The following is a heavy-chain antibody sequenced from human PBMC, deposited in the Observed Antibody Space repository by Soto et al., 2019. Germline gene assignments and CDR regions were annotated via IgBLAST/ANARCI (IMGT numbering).Heavy chain of an antibody. V-gene: IGHV4-59*08. D-gene: IGHD2-2*03. CDR1: GGSISSSY. J-gene: IGHJ6*02. CDR3: ARLNGYCVSTSCHGYYGMEV. Sequence: ETLSLTCPVSGGSISSSYWSWIRQPPGKGLGWIGYIYYSGSTNYNPSLKSRVTISVDTSKNQFSLRLSSVTAADTAVYYCARLNGYCVSTSCHGYYGMEVSGQGTTVTVSS. CDR2: IYYSGST.